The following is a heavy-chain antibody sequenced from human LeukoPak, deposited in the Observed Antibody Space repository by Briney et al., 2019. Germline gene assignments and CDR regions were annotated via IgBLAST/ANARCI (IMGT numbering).Heavy chain of an antibody. CDR2: ISGANGNT. CDR1: GYAFTTIG. V-gene: IGHV1-18*04. D-gene: IGHD3-10*01. CDR3: ATDHYNAFHF. Sequence: ASVRVSSRASGYAFTTIGFSWVRQAPGQGLERMGWISGANGNTNYAPQFQGRVTMTIDTSTSTAFMELRSLRSDDTAVYSCATDHYNAFHFWGQGTMVSVSS. J-gene: IGHJ3*01.